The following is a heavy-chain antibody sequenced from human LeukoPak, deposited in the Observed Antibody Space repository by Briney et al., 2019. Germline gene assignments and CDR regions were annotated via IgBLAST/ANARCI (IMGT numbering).Heavy chain of an antibody. CDR1: GYTFTSYD. Sequence: ASVKVSCKASGYTFTSYDINWVRQATGQGLEWMGWMNPNSGNTGYARKFQGRVTMTRNTSISTAYMELSSPRSEDTAVYYCARRYCSSTSCHYFDYWGQGTLVTVSS. CDR2: MNPNSGNT. J-gene: IGHJ4*02. CDR3: ARRYCSSTSCHYFDY. D-gene: IGHD2-2*01. V-gene: IGHV1-8*01.